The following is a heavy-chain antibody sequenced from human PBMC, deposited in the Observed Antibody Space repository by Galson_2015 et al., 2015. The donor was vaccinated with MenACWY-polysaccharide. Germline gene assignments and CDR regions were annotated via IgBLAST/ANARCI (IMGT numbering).Heavy chain of an antibody. Sequence: YLRLSCAASGFTFSSSWLHWVRQAPGKGLVWVSRLLSDGSSTRYADSVRGRFIISRDNAKNMLHLQMNGLRGEDTAVYYCTGGSQYSANYGGDWGQGTLVTVSS. J-gene: IGHJ4*02. CDR2: LLSDGSST. D-gene: IGHD6-6*01. CDR3: TGGSQYSANYGGD. CDR1: GFTFSSSW. V-gene: IGHV3-74*01.